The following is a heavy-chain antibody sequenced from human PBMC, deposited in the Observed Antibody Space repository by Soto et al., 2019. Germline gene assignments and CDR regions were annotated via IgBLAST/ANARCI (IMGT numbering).Heavy chain of an antibody. V-gene: IGHV3-74*01. CDR2: INGVGKTR. CDR1: GFTFDGYW. Sequence: EVQLVESGGGLVQPGGSLRLSCTASGFTFDGYWMHWVRQGPGKGLVGVSRINGVGKTRDYADSVKGRFTISRDNAKNTLFLQMNSLRADDTAFYYCTRGGYSYDSSGAFDYWGLGTLVTVSS. D-gene: IGHD3-22*01. J-gene: IGHJ4*02. CDR3: TRGGYSYDSSGAFDY.